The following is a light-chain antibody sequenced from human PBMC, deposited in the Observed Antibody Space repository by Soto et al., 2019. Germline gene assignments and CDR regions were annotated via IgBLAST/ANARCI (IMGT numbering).Light chain of an antibody. CDR3: TSYTSTSTPYV. CDR2: DVY. V-gene: IGLV2-14*01. Sequence: QSVLTQPASVSGSPGQSITISCAGTSSDVGRYTYVSWYQQHPGKAPKLIIYDVYNRPSGVSTRFSGSTSGNTASLTISGLQAEDEADYYCTSYTSTSTPYVFGGGTKVTVL. J-gene: IGLJ1*01. CDR1: SSDVGRYTY.